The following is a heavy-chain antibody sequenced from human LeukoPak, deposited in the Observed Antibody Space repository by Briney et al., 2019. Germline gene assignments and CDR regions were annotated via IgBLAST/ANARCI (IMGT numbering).Heavy chain of an antibody. CDR2: LSNGAKTN. CDR1: GFTFSAYG. D-gene: IGHD3-22*01. J-gene: IGHJ3*02. CDR3: AKELGGYDAFDI. Sequence: PGGSLRLSCAASGFTFSAYGMHWVRQAPGKGLEWVAALSNGAKTNAYADAVKAPFTITRDNSRNTLFVQMNSLRPEDTAVYYCAKELGGYDAFDIWGQGTMVTVSS. V-gene: IGHV3-30*18.